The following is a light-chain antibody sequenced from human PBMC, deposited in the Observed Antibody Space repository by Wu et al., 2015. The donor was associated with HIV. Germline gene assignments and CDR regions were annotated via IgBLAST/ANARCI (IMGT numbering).Light chain of an antibody. J-gene: IGKJ1*01. Sequence: EIVMTQSPATLSVSPGGRVTFSCRASQIIATNLAWYQQKPGQPPRLLIYDASTRATGFPARFSGGGSGTEFTLTINTLQSGDVAVYYCQQYNDWPQTFGQGTKVEI. CDR3: QQYNDWPQT. CDR1: QIIATN. CDR2: DAS. V-gene: IGKV3-15*01.